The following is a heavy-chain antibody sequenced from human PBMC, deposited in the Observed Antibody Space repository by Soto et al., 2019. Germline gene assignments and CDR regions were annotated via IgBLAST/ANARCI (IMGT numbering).Heavy chain of an antibody. CDR2: ASYDGGQR. CDR3: AKSPLGYSYGYSLGYYYYGMDV. D-gene: IGHD5-18*01. V-gene: IGHV3-30*18. J-gene: IGHJ6*02. CDR1: GFTFSSYS. Sequence: GGSLRLSCAASGFTFSSYSMNWARQAPGKGLEWVACASYDGGQRHYAESLKGRFTISRDNSKNTLYLQISSLREEDTAVYYCAKSPLGYSYGYSLGYYYYGMDVWGQGTTVTVSS.